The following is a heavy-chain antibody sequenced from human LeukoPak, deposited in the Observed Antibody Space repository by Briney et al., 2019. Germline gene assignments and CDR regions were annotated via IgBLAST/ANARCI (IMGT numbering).Heavy chain of an antibody. Sequence: SETLSLTCTVSGGSISSYYWSWIRQPAGKGLEWIGRIYTSGSTNYNPSLKSRVTISVDKSKTQFSLKLSSVTAADTAVYYCARVGDYYDSSGYYTYYYYMDVWGKGTTVTVSS. CDR2: IYTSGST. D-gene: IGHD3-22*01. CDR1: GGSISSYY. CDR3: ARVGDYYDSSGYYTYYYYMDV. J-gene: IGHJ6*03. V-gene: IGHV4-4*07.